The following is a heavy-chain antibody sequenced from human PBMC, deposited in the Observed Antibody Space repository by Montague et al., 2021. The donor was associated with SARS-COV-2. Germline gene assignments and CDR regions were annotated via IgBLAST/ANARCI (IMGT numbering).Heavy chain of an antibody. CDR2: ISSSGSTI. CDR1: GFTLSSYE. Sequence: SLRLSCAASGFTLSSYEMNWVRQAPGKGLEWVSYISSSGSTIYYADSVKGRFTISRDNAKNSLYLQMNSLRAEDTAVYYCARDRPWIQLWSYYYYGMDVWGQGTTVTVSS. V-gene: IGHV3-48*03. J-gene: IGHJ6*02. CDR3: ARDRPWIQLWSYYYYGMDV. D-gene: IGHD5-18*01.